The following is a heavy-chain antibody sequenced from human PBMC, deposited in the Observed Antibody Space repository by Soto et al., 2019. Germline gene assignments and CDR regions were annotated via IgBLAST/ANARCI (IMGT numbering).Heavy chain of an antibody. CDR3: ARGPQY. V-gene: IGHV4-30-4*01. Sequence: SETLSLTCTVSGGSISSPDHHWTWIRQSPGKGLEWIGAIYYSASTYYNPSLVGRIRISVDTSRNQFSLNLNPVTARDTATYFCARGPQYWGPGKLVTVSS. CDR1: GGSISSPDHH. CDR2: IYYSAST. J-gene: IGHJ4*02.